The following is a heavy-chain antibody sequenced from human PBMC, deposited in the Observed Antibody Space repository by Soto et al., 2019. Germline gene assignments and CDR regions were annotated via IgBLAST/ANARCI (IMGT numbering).Heavy chain of an antibody. D-gene: IGHD6-13*01. CDR2: ISPSSGGT. J-gene: IGHJ3*01. V-gene: IGHV1-46*03. Sequence: QVQLVQSGAEVKKPGASVRVSCKASGYTFTSYYIHWVRQAPGHGPEWMGMISPSSGGTDYAQKLQGRVTMTRDTSTSTVDMELSSLRSEDTAVYYCTRSIITTAGTDAFDLWGQGTLVTVSS. CDR3: TRSIITTAGTDAFDL. CDR1: GYTFTSYY.